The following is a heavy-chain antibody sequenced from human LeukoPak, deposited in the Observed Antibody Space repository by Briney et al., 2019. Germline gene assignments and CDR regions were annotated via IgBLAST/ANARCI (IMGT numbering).Heavy chain of an antibody. J-gene: IGHJ4*02. V-gene: IGHV7-4-1*02. D-gene: IGHD2-2*01. Sequence: ASVKVSCKASGYTFTSYYMHWVRQAPGQGLEWMGWIITNTGKPTYAQGFTGRFVFSLDSSVSTAYLQINSLNAEGTAVYYCARAASLDYWGQGTLVTVSS. CDR1: GYTFTSYY. CDR2: IITNTGKP. CDR3: ARAASLDY.